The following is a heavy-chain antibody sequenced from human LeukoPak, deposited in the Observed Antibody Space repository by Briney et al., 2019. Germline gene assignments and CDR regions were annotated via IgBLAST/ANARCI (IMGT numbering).Heavy chain of an antibody. CDR2: IYTDGSS. D-gene: IGHD6-19*01. Sequence: SETLSLTCTVSGGSVSRGYYYWSWIRQPAGERLEWIGRIYTDGSSYYNPSLKSRVTISLDTSKNHFSLKLTSVTAADTAVYYCAKEAVSGSFHYWGQGTLVTVSS. CDR3: AKEAVSGSFHY. V-gene: IGHV4-61*02. J-gene: IGHJ4*02. CDR1: GGSVSRGYYY.